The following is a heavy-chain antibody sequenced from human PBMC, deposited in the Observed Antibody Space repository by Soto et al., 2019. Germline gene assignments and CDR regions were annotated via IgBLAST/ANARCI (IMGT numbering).Heavy chain of an antibody. D-gene: IGHD6-6*01. CDR3: ASLTYSSSSAYFDY. CDR2: IYHSGST. V-gene: IGHV4-4*02. J-gene: IGHJ4*02. CDR1: GGSISSSNW. Sequence: KTSETLSLTCAVSGGSISSSNWWSWVRQPPGKGLEWIGEIYHSGSTNYNPSLKSRVTISVDKSKNQFSLKLSSVAAADTAVYYCASLTYSSSSAYFDYWGQGTLVTVS.